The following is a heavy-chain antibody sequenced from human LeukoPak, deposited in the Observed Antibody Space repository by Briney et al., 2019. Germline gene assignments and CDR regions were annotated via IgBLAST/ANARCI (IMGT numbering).Heavy chain of an antibody. CDR3: ARDPDPYTVGWYYFDY. CDR1: GFTFSSHC. CDR2: IKQDGNEK. Sequence: PGGSLRLSCAASGFTFSSHCIHWVRQAPGKGLEWVANIKQDGNEKYYVDSVKGRFAISRDNAKNSVYLQMNSLRAEDTAVYYCARDPDPYTVGWYYFDYWGQGTLVSVSS. D-gene: IGHD6-19*01. J-gene: IGHJ4*02. V-gene: IGHV3-7*01.